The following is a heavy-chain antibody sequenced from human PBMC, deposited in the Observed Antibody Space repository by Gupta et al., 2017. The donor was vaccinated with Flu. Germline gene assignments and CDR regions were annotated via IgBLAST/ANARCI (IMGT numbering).Heavy chain of an antibody. CDR1: GGSISSNAFY. J-gene: IGHJ4*02. CDR2: IFNGGRT. V-gene: IGHV4-39*01. Sequence: GGSISSNAFYWGLIRPPPGKGTEWIGSIFNGGRTDYIPSLESRLNSSAYMNNNQEYLNVRSVNAADAAVYAGSSLALYVNPDFSIYWGQGTRVTVSS. D-gene: IGHD2-8*01. CDR3: SSLALYVNPDFSIY.